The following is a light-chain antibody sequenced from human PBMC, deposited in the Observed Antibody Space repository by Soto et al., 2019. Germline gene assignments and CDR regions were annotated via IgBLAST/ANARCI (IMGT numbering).Light chain of an antibody. CDR2: DTS. CDR1: SGTVTSGHY. V-gene: IGLV7-46*01. Sequence: QTVVPQEPSLTVSPGGTVTLTCGSSSGTVTSGHYPYWFPQKADQAPRTLIYDTSNKHSWTPARFSGYLLGGKAALTLSGAQAEDEADYYCMLSYRGAAVFGGGSQLTVL. CDR3: MLSYRGAAV. J-gene: IGLJ7*01.